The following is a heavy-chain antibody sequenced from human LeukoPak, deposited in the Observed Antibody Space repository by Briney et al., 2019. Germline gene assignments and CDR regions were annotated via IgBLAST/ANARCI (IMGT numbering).Heavy chain of an antibody. CDR1: GYTFTSYG. D-gene: IGHD3-22*01. CDR2: ISAYNGNT. J-gene: IGHJ4*02. CDR3: ARSGDSSGYYLPFDY. V-gene: IGHV1-18*01. Sequence: GASVKVSCKASGYTFTSYGISWVRQAPGQGLEWMGWISAYNGNTNYAQKLQGRVTMTTDTSTSTAYMELRSLRSDDTAVYYCARSGDSSGYYLPFDYWGQGTLVTVFS.